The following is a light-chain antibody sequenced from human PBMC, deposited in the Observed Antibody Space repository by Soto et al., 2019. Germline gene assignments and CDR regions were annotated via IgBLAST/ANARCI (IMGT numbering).Light chain of an antibody. CDR3: LQDHDDSWT. CDR2: AAS. V-gene: IGKV1-6*01. CDR1: RHIGSD. J-gene: IGKJ1*01. Sequence: ATQMTQSPSSLSASVGDRITITCPASRHIGSDLSWYQQKPGKAPTLLIYAASNLQSGVPSRFRGSRSGTEFTLTVSSLQPEDFATYYCLQDHDDSWTFGQGTKVDIK.